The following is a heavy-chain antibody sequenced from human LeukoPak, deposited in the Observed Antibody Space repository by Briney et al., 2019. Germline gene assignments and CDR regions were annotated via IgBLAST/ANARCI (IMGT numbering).Heavy chain of an antibody. CDR3: ARGKNYYDSSGYPPPWYFDL. Sequence: PSETLSLTCAVSGGSISSGGYSWGWIRQPPGKGLEWIGYIYHSGSTYYNPSLKSRVTISVDRSKSQFSLKLSSVTAADTAVYYCARGKNYYDSSGYPPPWYFDLWGRGTLVTVSS. J-gene: IGHJ2*01. V-gene: IGHV4-30-2*01. D-gene: IGHD3-22*01. CDR2: IYHSGST. CDR1: GGSISSGGYS.